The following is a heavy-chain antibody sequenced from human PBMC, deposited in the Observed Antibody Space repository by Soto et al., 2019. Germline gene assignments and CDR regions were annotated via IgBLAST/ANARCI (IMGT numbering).Heavy chain of an antibody. D-gene: IGHD3-10*01. CDR3: ARDPDYYGSGSPSLYFDY. J-gene: IGHJ4*02. V-gene: IGHV4-59*01. CDR2: IYYSGST. Sequence: SETLSLTCTVSGGSISSYYWSWIRQPPGKGLEWIGYIYYSGSTNYNPSLKSRVTISVDTSKNQFSLKLSSVTAADTAVYYCARDPDYYGSGSPSLYFDYWGQRTLVTVSS. CDR1: GGSISSYY.